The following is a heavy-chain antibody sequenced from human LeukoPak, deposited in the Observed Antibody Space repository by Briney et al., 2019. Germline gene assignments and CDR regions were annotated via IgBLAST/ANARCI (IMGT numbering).Heavy chain of an antibody. V-gene: IGHV3-23*01. J-gene: IGHJ4*02. D-gene: IGHD5-24*01. CDR2: TIGTGDSK. CDR1: GFTFSNYG. Sequence: GGSLRLSCAASGFTFSNYGMSWVRQAPGKGLEWVSGTIGTGDSKFYADPVKGRFTISRDNSRSTLYLHMNSLRVDDTAVYYCASLYNDYGDYWGQGALVTASS. CDR3: ASLYNDYGDY.